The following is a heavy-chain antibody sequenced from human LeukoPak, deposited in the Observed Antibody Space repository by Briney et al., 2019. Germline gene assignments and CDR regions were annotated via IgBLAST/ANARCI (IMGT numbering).Heavy chain of an antibody. CDR1: GGSFSGYY. CDR2: INHSGST. V-gene: IGHV4-34*01. Sequence: PSETLSLTCAVYGGSFSGYYWSWIRQPPGKGLEWIGEINHSGSTNYNPSLKSRVTISVDTSKNQFSLKLSSVTAADTAVYYCARTPGRRFDYWGQGTLVTVS. J-gene: IGHJ4*02. CDR3: ARTPGRRFDY. D-gene: IGHD2-15*01.